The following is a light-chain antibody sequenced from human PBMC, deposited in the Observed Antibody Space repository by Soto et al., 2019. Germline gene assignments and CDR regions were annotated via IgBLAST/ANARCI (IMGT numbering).Light chain of an antibody. CDR2: GAS. CDR3: QQGYNTLRT. CDR1: QSVSSSY. J-gene: IGKJ1*01. V-gene: IGKV3-20*01. Sequence: EIVLTQSPGTLSLSPGERATLSCRASQSVSSSYLAWYQQKPGQAPRTVIYGASIRATGIPDRFSGSGSGTDFTLSISRLEPADSAVYYCQQGYNTLRTFGQGTKVDIK.